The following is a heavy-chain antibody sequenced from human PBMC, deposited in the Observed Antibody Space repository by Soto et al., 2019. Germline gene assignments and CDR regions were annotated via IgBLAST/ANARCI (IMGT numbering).Heavy chain of an antibody. Sequence: EVQLVESGGGLVQPGGSLRLSCAASGFAVSNHYMNWVRQAPGKGLEWGSIIRTTGSTYYADSVQCRFTISRDNSKNTVSLEMNSLRVEDKAVYYCARNSMMDVWGQGTTVLVSS. CDR3: ARNSMMDV. CDR2: IRTTGST. J-gene: IGHJ6*02. V-gene: IGHV3-53*01. CDR1: GFAVSNHY.